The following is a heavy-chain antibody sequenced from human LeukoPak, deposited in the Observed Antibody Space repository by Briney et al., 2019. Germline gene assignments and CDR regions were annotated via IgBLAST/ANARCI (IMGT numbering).Heavy chain of an antibody. CDR1: GFTFDDYG. V-gene: IGHV3-20*04. Sequence: GSLRLSCAASGFTFDDYGMSWVRQAPGKGLEWVSGINWNGGSTGYADSVKGRFTISRDNAKNSLYLQMNSLRAEDTALYYCARAPYYYDSSGYSPSDYWGQGTLVTVSS. CDR2: INWNGGST. CDR3: ARAPYYYDSSGYSPSDY. D-gene: IGHD3-22*01. J-gene: IGHJ4*02.